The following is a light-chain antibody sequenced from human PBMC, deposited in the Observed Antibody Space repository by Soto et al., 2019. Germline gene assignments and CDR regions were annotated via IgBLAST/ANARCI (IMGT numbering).Light chain of an antibody. CDR2: EVT. CDR1: SSDVGGYNY. Sequence: QSALTQPASVSGSLGQSITISCTGTSSDVGGYNYVSWYQQYPGKAPKLMIYEVTHRPSGVSNRFSGSKSGNTASLTISGLQAEDEADYFCSSYTSGSLYVFGTGTKLTVL. V-gene: IGLV2-14*01. J-gene: IGLJ1*01. CDR3: SSYTSGSLYV.